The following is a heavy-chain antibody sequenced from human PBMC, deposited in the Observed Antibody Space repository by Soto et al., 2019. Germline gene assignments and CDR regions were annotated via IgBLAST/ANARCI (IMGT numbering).Heavy chain of an antibody. CDR1: GFTFSSYS. CDR2: ISSSSSYI. Sequence: ESGGGLVKPGGSLRLSCAASGFTFSSYSMNWVRQAPGKGLEWVSSISSSSSYIYYADSVKGRFTISRDNAKNSLYLQMNSLRAEDTAVYYCASGGHGSGSYYRDYWGQGTLVTVSS. J-gene: IGHJ4*02. CDR3: ASGGHGSGSYYRDY. V-gene: IGHV3-21*01. D-gene: IGHD3-10*01.